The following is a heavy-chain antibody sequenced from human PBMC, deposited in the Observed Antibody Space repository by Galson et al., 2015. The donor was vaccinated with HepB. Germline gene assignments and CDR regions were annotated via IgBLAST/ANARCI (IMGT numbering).Heavy chain of an antibody. CDR1: GFTFSDYY. Sequence: SLRLSCAASGFTFSDYYMSWIRQAPGKGLEWISYISQSGTYTNYAESVKGRFTISRDNAQNSLYLQINSLRAEDTAVSYCARVADADYGDHSHFDAWGQGTLVTVSS. CDR3: ARVADADYGDHSHFDA. J-gene: IGHJ4*02. CDR2: ISQSGTYT. D-gene: IGHD4-17*01. V-gene: IGHV3-11*06.